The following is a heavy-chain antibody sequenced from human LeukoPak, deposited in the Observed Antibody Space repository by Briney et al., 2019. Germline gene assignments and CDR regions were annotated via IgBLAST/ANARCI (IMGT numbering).Heavy chain of an antibody. CDR3: ARTRYYYNSRSYGAPYYFDY. D-gene: IGHD3-10*01. Sequence: SETLSLTCAVSGGSISSNNWWSWVRQPPGKGLEWIGEVYHSGITTYEPSLKSRVTISVDTSKNQFSLKLSSVTAADTAVYYCARTRYYYNSRSYGAPYYFDYWGQGTLVTVSS. J-gene: IGHJ4*02. CDR2: VYHSGIT. CDR1: GGSISSNNW. V-gene: IGHV4-4*02.